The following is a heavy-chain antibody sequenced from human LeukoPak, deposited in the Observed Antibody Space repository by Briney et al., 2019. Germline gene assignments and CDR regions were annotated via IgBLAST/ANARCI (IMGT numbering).Heavy chain of an antibody. CDR1: GFTFSSYA. V-gene: IGHV3-30*07. Sequence: PTGGSLRLSCAASGFTFSSYAMHWVRQAPGKGLEWVAVISYDGSNKYYADSVKGRFTISRDNSQNTLFLQMHSLRAEDTAVYYCAKKPATIKFPFDIWGQGTLVTVSP. CDR3: AKKPATIKFPFDI. CDR2: ISYDGSNK. D-gene: IGHD5-24*01. J-gene: IGHJ4*02.